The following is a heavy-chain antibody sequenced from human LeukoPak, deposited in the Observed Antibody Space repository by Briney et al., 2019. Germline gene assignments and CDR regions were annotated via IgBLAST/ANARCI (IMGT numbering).Heavy chain of an antibody. J-gene: IGHJ4*02. CDR1: GGSISSSSYY. Sequence: SETLSLTCTVSGGSISSSSYYWSWIRQPPGKGLEWIGEINHSGSTNYNPSLKSRVTISVDTSKNQFSLKLSSVTAADTAVYYCARVPGYSSRLNLGHLDYWGQGTLVTVSS. D-gene: IGHD6-13*01. CDR3: ARVPGYSSRLNLGHLDY. CDR2: INHSGST. V-gene: IGHV4-39*07.